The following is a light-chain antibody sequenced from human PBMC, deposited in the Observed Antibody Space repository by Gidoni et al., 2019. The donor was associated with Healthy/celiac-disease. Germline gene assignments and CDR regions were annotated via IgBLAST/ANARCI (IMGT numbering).Light chain of an antibody. CDR3: QQRSNWPPMYT. J-gene: IGKJ2*01. V-gene: IGKV3-11*01. CDR1: QSVSSY. Sequence: EIVLTQSPATLSLSPGERATLYCRASQSVSSYLAWYQQKPGQAPRLLIYDASNRATGIPARFSGSGSGTDFTLTISSLEPEDFAVYYCQQRSNWPPMYTFGQXTKLEIK. CDR2: DAS.